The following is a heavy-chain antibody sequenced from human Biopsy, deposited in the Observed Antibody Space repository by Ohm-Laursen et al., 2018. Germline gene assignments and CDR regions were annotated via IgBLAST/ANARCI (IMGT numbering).Heavy chain of an antibody. V-gene: IGHV3-33*01. CDR2: IWYDGFNR. D-gene: IGHD3-10*01. CDR3: ATSTMVRSSGHAFDI. Sequence: SLRLSCSASGFTFSSYGMHWVRQAPGKGLEWVAFIWYDGFNRYYADSVKGRFTISRDNSKNTLDLQMNSLRAEDTAVYYCATSTMVRSSGHAFDIWGQGTVVTVS. J-gene: IGHJ3*02. CDR1: GFTFSSYG.